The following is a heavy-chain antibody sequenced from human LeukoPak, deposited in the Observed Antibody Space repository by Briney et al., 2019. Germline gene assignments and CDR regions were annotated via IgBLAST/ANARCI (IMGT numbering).Heavy chain of an antibody. CDR1: GYTFTSYG. J-gene: IGHJ4*02. Sequence: ASVKVFCKASGYTFTSYGISWVRQAPGQGLEWMGWISAYNGNTNYAQKLQGRVTMTTDTSTSTAYMELRSLRSDDTAVYYCARTAYDFWSGYYIPTQNWGQGTLVTVSS. V-gene: IGHV1-18*01. CDR2: ISAYNGNT. D-gene: IGHD3-3*01. CDR3: ARTAYDFWSGYYIPTQN.